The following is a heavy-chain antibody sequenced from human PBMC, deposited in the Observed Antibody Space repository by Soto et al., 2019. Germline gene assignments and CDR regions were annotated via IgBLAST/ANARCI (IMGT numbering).Heavy chain of an antibody. CDR2: IVVGSGNT. J-gene: IGHJ3*02. V-gene: IGHV1-58*01. Sequence: QMQLVQSGPEVKKPGTSVKVSCKASGFTFTSSAVQWLRQARGQRLEWIGWIVVGSGNTNYAQTFQERVTITRDMSTSTAYMELSSLRSEDTAVYYCAAVRRSTGRHGQLVRAFDIWGQGTMVTVSS. CDR3: AAVRRSTGRHGQLVRAFDI. D-gene: IGHD6-6*01. CDR1: GFTFTSSA.